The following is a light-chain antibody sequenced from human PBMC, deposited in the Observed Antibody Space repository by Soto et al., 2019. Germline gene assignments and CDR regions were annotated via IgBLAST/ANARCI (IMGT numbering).Light chain of an antibody. V-gene: IGKV2-24*01. CDR3: VQFSHFPRT. CDR1: QSLVYSDGNTY. Sequence: DIVLTQTPLSSPVTLGQPASISCRSSQSLVYSDGNTYLSWLQQRPGQPPRLLIYQISNRFSGVPDRFSSSGAGTDFTLKISRVEAEDVGVYSCVQFSHFPRTFGQGTNVEIK. CDR2: QIS. J-gene: IGKJ1*01.